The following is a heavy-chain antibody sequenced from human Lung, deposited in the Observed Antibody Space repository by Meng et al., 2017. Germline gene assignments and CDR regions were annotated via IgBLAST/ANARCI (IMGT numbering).Heavy chain of an antibody. V-gene: IGHV1-2*06. Sequence: QVQLVRSGPEVKKPGASVKLSCKPSGYTFAAYWIHWLRQAPGQGLEWMGRIDPNNDHTQYAQNFQGRVTMTSDTSISTVYMELNGLRSDDTAVYYCARDEDISAAGKLFSDYWGQGTLVTVSS. CDR2: IDPNNDHT. J-gene: IGHJ4*02. CDR3: ARDEDISAAGKLFSDY. D-gene: IGHD6-13*01. CDR1: GYTFAAYW.